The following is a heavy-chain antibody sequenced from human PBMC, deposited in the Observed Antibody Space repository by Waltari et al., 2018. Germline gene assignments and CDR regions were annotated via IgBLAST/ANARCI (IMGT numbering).Heavy chain of an antibody. V-gene: IGHV3-48*03. CDR3: ARELELVWAFDI. CDR2: ISSSGSTI. J-gene: IGHJ3*02. D-gene: IGHD1-7*01. CDR1: GFTFSSYE. Sequence: EVQLVESGGGLVQPGGSLRLSCAASGFTFSSYELNWVRQAPGKGMEWVSYISSSGSTIYYADSGKGRFTISRDNAKNSLYLQMNSLRAEDTAVYYCARELELVWAFDIWGQGTMVTVSS.